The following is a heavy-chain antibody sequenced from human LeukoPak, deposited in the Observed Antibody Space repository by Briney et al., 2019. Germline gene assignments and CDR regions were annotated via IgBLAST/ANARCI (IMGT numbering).Heavy chain of an antibody. Sequence: GASLRLSCAASGFPLSSYSMNWVRQAPGKGLEWVSFISSSSNYIYYADSVKGRFTISRDNAKNSLYLQMNSLRVEDTAVYYCVRDQYEGICPDSWGQGTLVTVSS. CDR2: ISSSSNYI. J-gene: IGHJ5*01. V-gene: IGHV3-21*01. D-gene: IGHD2/OR15-2a*01. CDR3: VRDQYEGICPDS. CDR1: GFPLSSYS.